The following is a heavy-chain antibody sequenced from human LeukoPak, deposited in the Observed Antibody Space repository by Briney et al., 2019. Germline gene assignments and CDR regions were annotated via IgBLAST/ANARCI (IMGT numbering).Heavy chain of an antibody. CDR3: AREGLTYYYDSSGYSDEPLFDY. Sequence: GASVKVSCKASGGTFSSYAISLVRQAPGQGLECMGGIIPIFGTANYAQKFQGRVTITTDESASTAYMELSSLRSEDTAVYYCAREGLTYYYDSSGYSDEPLFDYWGQGTLVTVSS. CDR2: IIPIFGTA. J-gene: IGHJ4*02. D-gene: IGHD3-22*01. V-gene: IGHV1-69*05. CDR1: GGTFSSYA.